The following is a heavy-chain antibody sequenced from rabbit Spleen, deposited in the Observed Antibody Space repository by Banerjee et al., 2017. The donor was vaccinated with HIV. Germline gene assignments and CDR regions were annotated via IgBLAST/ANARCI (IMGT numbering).Heavy chain of an antibody. V-gene: IGHV1S40*01. J-gene: IGHJ4*01. D-gene: IGHD1-1*01. CDR1: GFSFSSSYY. CDR2: MYPDGVGST. CDR3: ARDLVGVIGWNFYL. Sequence: QSLEESGGDMVKPGASLTLTCTASGFSFSSSYYMCWVRQAPGKGLEWIGCMYPDGVGSTAYASWAKGRFTISKTSSTTVTLRMTSLTAADRAAYFCARDLVGVIGWNFYLWGPGTLVTVS.